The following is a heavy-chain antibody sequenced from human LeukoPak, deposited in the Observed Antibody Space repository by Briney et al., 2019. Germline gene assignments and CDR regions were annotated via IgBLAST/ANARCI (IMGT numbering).Heavy chain of an antibody. CDR3: ARDRYCGGGGCYLDAFDI. D-gene: IGHD2-15*01. Sequence: GGSLRLSCEGSGFIVSNNYMNWVRQTPGKRLEWVSVIYDTGNTFYADSVKGRFTVSRDNFKNTLYLHMNSLRTDDTAVYYCARDRYCGGGGCYLDAFDIWGQGTMVTVSS. CDR2: IYDTGNT. J-gene: IGHJ3*02. CDR1: GFIVSNNY. V-gene: IGHV3-66*01.